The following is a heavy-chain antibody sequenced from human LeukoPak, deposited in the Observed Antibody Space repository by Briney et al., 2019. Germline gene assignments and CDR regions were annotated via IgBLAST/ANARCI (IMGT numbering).Heavy chain of an antibody. CDR3: ARAESGMVAVAGSDY. Sequence: PGGSLRLSCAASGFTFSSYGMHWVRQAPGKGLEWVAVISYDASNKYYADSVKGRFTISRDNSKNTLYLQMNSLRAEDTAIYYCARAESGMVAVAGSDYWGQGTLVTVSS. J-gene: IGHJ4*02. D-gene: IGHD6-13*01. CDR2: ISYDASNK. V-gene: IGHV3-30*19. CDR1: GFTFSSYG.